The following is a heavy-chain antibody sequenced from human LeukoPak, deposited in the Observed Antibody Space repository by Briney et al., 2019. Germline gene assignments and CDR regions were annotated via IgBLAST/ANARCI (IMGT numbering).Heavy chain of an antibody. V-gene: IGHV3-11*01. CDR1: GFAFRDYY. D-gene: IGHD6-19*01. J-gene: IGHJ4*02. CDR2: ISNSGAII. CDR3: ARDLAMAGRDLDY. Sequence: PGGSLRLSCAASGFAFRDYYMDWVQEAPGKGLEWVAYISNSGAIIYYAESVKGRFTISRDNAKNSLYLQMNSLRAEDTALYYCARDLAMAGRDLDYWGQGTLVTVSS.